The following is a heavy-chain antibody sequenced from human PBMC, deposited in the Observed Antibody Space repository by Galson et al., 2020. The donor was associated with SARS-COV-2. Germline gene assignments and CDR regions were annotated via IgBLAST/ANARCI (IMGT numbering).Heavy chain of an antibody. J-gene: IGHJ6*02. Sequence: ASVKVSCKASGYTFTSYGISWVRQAPGQGLEWMGWISAYNGNTNYAQKLQGRVTMTTDTSTSTAYMELRSLRSDDTAVYYCARDFDCSGGSCYPRSNYYYYGMDVWGQGTTVTVSS. D-gene: IGHD2-15*01. CDR3: ARDFDCSGGSCYPRSNYYYYGMDV. CDR1: GYTFTSYG. CDR2: ISAYNGNT. V-gene: IGHV1-18*01.